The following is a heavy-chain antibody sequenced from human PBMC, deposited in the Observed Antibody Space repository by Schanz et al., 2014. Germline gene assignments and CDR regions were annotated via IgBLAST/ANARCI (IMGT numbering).Heavy chain of an antibody. CDR2: LSGSGGST. Sequence: EVQLLDSGGGLVQPGGSLRLSCAASGFTFSSYAMSWVRQASGKGLEWVSALSGSGGSTYYADSVKGRFTISRDNSKNTLYLQMNSLRAEDTAVYYCARANYRRKINFDYWGRGTLVTVSS. V-gene: IGHV3-23*01. CDR1: GFTFSSYA. J-gene: IGHJ4*02. D-gene: IGHD3-10*01. CDR3: ARANYRRKINFDY.